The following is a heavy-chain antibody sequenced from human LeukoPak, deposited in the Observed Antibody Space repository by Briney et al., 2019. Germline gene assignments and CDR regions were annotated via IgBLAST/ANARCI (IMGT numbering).Heavy chain of an antibody. CDR2: TSSDLNVK. CDR1: GFMFSNYW. V-gene: IGHV3-30*03. J-gene: IGHJ4*02. Sequence: GGSLRLSCVGSGFMFSNYWMSWVRQAPGKGLEWVAVTSSDLNVKLYADSVKGRFTISRDNSRSTLYLQMNSLRPEDTAIYYCAREGYYGSGSPPSLYFDYWGQGTLVTVSS. D-gene: IGHD3-10*01. CDR3: AREGYYGSGSPPSLYFDY.